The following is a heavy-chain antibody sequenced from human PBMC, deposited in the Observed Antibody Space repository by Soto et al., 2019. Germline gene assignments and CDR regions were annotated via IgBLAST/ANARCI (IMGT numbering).Heavy chain of an antibody. CDR2: IYASGAV. V-gene: IGHV3-9*01. J-gene: IGHJ6*02. Sequence: EVQLVESGGGLVQPGRSLRLSCAASGLTVRDSAMHWVRQVTGGGLEWVSGIYASGAVGYVDSVKGRFTMSRDVAKNSIYLEMNSLATADTALYYCVGEILPGGGDVWGQGTTVSVSS. CDR3: VGEILPGGGDV. CDR1: GLTVRDSA. D-gene: IGHD4-17*01.